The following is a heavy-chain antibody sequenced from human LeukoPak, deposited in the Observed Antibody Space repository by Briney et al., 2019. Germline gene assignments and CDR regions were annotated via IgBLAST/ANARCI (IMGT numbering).Heavy chain of an antibody. Sequence: SETLSLTCTVSGGSISSYYWSWIRQPAGKGLEWIGRISTSGSTNYNPSLKSRVTMSVDTSKNQFSLKLSSVTAADTAVYYYAGTYKYYYGSGTYYTFDPWGQGTLVTVSS. CDR3: AGTYKYYYGSGTYYTFDP. CDR2: ISTSGST. CDR1: GGSISSYY. D-gene: IGHD3-10*01. J-gene: IGHJ5*02. V-gene: IGHV4-4*07.